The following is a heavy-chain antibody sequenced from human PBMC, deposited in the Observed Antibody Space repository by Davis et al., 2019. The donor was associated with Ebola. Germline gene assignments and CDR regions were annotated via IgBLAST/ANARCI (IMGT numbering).Heavy chain of an antibody. J-gene: IGHJ4*02. Sequence: GESLKISCAASGFTFNSYGMHWVRQAPGKGLEWVAVIFYDGSEKFYADSVKGRFTISRDNSKNTLYLQMNSLRAEDTAVYYCAREDLYYGSNYFDYWGQGTLVTVSS. V-gene: IGHV3-33*08. CDR3: AREDLYYGSNYFDY. CDR2: IFYDGSEK. D-gene: IGHD3-10*01. CDR1: GFTFNSYG.